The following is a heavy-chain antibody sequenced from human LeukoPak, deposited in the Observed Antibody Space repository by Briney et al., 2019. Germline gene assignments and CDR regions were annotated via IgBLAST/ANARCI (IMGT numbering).Heavy chain of an antibody. D-gene: IGHD1-1*01. CDR2: INYSGST. J-gene: IGHJ4*02. Sequence: PSETLSLTCTASGGSISSSSYYWAWIRQPPGKGLEWIGSINYSGSTYYNPSLESRLTMSVDTSKNQFSLKLTSVTAADAAVYYCARWDNWNHLFDYWGQGILVTVSS. CDR1: GGSISSSSYY. CDR3: ARWDNWNHLFDY. V-gene: IGHV4-39*07.